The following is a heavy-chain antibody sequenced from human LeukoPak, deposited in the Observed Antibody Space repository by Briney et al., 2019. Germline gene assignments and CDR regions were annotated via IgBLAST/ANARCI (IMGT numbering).Heavy chain of an antibody. V-gene: IGHV1-58*02. CDR2: IVVGSGHT. CDR1: GFSFTTSA. Sequence: GTSVKVSCKASGFSFTTSAMQWVRQARGQRLAWIGWIVVGSGHTRYAQKFQERITITRDMSTSTAYMQLSSLRSEDTAVYYCAADHQFSGWESAYGMDVWGQGTTVTVSS. J-gene: IGHJ6*02. D-gene: IGHD6-19*01. CDR3: AADHQFSGWESAYGMDV.